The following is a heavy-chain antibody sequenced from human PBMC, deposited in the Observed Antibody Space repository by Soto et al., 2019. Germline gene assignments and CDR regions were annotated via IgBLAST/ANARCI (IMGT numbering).Heavy chain of an antibody. V-gene: IGHV4-59*01. D-gene: IGHD6-13*01. CDR2: IYYSGST. J-gene: IGHJ5*02. CDR1: GGSIISYY. CDR3: ARRILVAAGTGWFDP. Sequence: SETLSLTCTVSGGSIISYYWSWIRQPPGKGLEWIGYIYYSGSTNYNPSLKSRVTISVDTSKNQFSLKLSSVTAADTAVYYCARRILVAAGTGWFDPWGQGTLVTVSS.